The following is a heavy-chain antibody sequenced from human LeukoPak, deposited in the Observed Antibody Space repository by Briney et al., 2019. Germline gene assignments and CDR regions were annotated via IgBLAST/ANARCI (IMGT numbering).Heavy chain of an antibody. V-gene: IGHV1-69*05. D-gene: IGHD3-9*01. CDR3: ARVARSYDILYSFDY. CDR1: GGTFSSYA. Sequence: ASVTVSCKASGGTFSSYAISWVRQAPGQGLAWMGGIIPIFGTAHYAQMLQSRVTLTTDESTSPAYLELGILSSEDTAVYYGARVARSYDILYSFDYWGPGTLVTVSS. CDR2: IIPIFGTA. J-gene: IGHJ4*02.